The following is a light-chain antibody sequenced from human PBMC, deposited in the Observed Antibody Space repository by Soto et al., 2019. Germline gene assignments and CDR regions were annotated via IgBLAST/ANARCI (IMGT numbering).Light chain of an antibody. CDR1: KIGSKG. CDR2: YDS. J-gene: IGLJ3*02. CDR3: QVWDSDRDHVV. V-gene: IGLV3-21*01. Sequence: SYELTQSPSVSVAPGKTATITCGGNKIGSKGVHWYQQKPGQAPVLVISYDSDRPSGIPERFSGSNSGNTATLTISRVEAGDEADYYCQVWDSDRDHVVFGGGTKVTVL.